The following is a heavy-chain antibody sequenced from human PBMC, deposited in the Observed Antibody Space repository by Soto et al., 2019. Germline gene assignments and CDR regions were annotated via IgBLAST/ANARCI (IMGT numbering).Heavy chain of an antibody. CDR3: ARDRHYGDYRHFDH. Sequence: QLQLQESGSGLVKSSQTLSLTCAVSGGSISSGGFSWSWIRQTPGKGLQWLGSIYHTGSTSYNPSLNSRVTMSVDRSKSNFSLKLTSMTAADTAVYFCARDRHYGDYRHFDHWGQGTLVSVSS. J-gene: IGHJ4*02. CDR1: GGSISSGGFS. CDR2: IYHTGST. D-gene: IGHD4-17*01. V-gene: IGHV4-30-2*01.